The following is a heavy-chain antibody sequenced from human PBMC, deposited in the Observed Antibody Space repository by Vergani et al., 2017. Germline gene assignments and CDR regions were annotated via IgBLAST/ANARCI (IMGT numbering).Heavy chain of an antibody. J-gene: IGHJ6*03. CDR1: GGSISSDNYY. CDR3: ARGLAAGTYYYYYYYMDV. Sequence: QVQLQESGPGLVKPSQTLSLTCTVSGGSISSDNYYWSWIRQPAGKGLEWIGRIYTSGSTNYNPSLKSRVTMSVDTSKTQFSLKLSSVTAADTAVYYCARGLAAGTYYYYYYYMDVWGKGTTVTVSS. V-gene: IGHV4-61*02. CDR2: IYTSGST. D-gene: IGHD6-13*01.